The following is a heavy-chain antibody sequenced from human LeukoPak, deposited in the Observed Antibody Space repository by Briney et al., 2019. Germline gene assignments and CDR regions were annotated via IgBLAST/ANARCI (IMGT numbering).Heavy chain of an antibody. CDR1: GFTFSSYW. CDR2: IKEDGSEK. J-gene: IGHJ4*02. V-gene: IGHV3-7*01. D-gene: IGHD2/OR15-2a*01. Sequence: GGSLRLSCAASGFTFSSYWMSWVRQAPGKGLEWVANIKEDGSEKYNVDSVKGRFTISRDNAKNSLYLQMTSLSAEDTAVYYCARDYFWASDYWGQGTLVTVSS. CDR3: ARDYFWASDY.